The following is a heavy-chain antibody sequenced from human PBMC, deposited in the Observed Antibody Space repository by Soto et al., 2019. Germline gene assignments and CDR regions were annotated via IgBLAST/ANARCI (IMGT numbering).Heavy chain of an antibody. D-gene: IGHD3-22*01. J-gene: IGHJ5*02. CDR1: GFTFSSYA. Sequence: PGGSLRLSCAASGFTFSSYAMSWVRQAPGKGLEWVSAISGSGGSTYYADSVKGRFTISRDNSKNTLYLQMNSLRAEDTAVYYCAKDQSVKYYYDSSGMRKDNWFDPWGQGTLVTVSS. CDR2: ISGSGGST. V-gene: IGHV3-23*01. CDR3: AKDQSVKYYYDSSGMRKDNWFDP.